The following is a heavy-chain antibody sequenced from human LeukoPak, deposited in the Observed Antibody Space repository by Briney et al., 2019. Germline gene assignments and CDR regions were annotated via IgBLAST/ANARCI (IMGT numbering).Heavy chain of an antibody. Sequence: ASVKVSCKASGYTFTDYHMHWVRQTPGQGLEWMGWINPNGGGTNYAQKFRGRVSMTRDTSTSTAYMELSRLRSDDTAVHYCVTVYNFGDYWGQGTLVTVSS. CDR3: VTVYNFGDY. CDR2: INPNGGGT. J-gene: IGHJ4*02. V-gene: IGHV1-2*02. D-gene: IGHD5-24*01. CDR1: GYTFTDYH.